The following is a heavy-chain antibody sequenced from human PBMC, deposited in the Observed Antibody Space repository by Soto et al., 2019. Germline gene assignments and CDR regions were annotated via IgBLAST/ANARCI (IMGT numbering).Heavy chain of an antibody. V-gene: IGHV1-69*12. CDR3: GTRHALPTRGGNGRRKRGSFDY. Sequence: QVQLVQSGAEVKKPGSSVKVSCKASGGTFSSYAISWVRQAPGQGLEWMGGIIPIFGTANYAQKFQGRVTITADESSITAYRGLSSLRTEYKAVYYCGTRHALPTRGGNGRRKRGSFDYWGQGTLVTVSS. J-gene: IGHJ4*02. CDR1: GGTFSSYA. CDR2: IIPIFGTA. D-gene: IGHD1-1*01.